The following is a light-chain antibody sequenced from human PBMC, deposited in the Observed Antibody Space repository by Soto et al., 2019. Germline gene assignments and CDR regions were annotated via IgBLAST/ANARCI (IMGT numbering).Light chain of an antibody. CDR2: GAS. J-gene: IGKJ1*01. CDR3: QQYNSWPPKT. CDR1: QSVSKN. V-gene: IGKV3-15*01. Sequence: EIVMTQSPATLSVSPGERATLSCRASQSVSKNLAWYQHKPGQAPRLLIYGASTRATGIPARFSGSGSGTEFTLTISSLQSEDSAVYYCQQYNSWPPKTFGQGTKVDI.